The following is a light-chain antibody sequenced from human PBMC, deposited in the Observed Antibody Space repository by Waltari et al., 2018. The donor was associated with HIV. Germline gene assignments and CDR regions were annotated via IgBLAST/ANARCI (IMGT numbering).Light chain of an antibody. CDR3: SSYTSSSTDVV. CDR1: SSAVGGDNN. Sequence: QSALTQPASVSGSPGQSITISCTGTSSAVGGDNNVSWYQQHPGNAPKLMIYDVSNRPSGVSNRFSGSKSGNTASLTISGLQAEDEADYYCSSYTSSSTDVVFGGGTKLTVL. V-gene: IGLV2-14*03. J-gene: IGLJ2*01. CDR2: DVS.